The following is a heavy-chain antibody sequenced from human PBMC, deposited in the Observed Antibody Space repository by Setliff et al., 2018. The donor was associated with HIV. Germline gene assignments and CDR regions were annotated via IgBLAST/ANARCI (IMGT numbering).Heavy chain of an antibody. CDR1: GFTFSNHV. CDR3: ARSRAAGFDY. D-gene: IGHD6-13*01. Sequence: GGSLRLSCAASGFTFSNHVMNWVRQAPGKGLEWVSAISTSGGAADYADSVKGRFTISRDNAKNSLYLQMNSLRAEDTAVYYCARSRAAGFDYWGQGTLVTAPQ. CDR2: ISTSGGAA. V-gene: IGHV3-21*01. J-gene: IGHJ4*02.